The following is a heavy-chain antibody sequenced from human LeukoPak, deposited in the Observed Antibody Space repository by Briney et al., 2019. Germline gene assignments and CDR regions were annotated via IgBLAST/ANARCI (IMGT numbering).Heavy chain of an antibody. V-gene: IGHV3-7*04. CDR2: IDQYGRAK. Sequence: GGSLRLSCAASGFTFSNYWMSWVHQAPGKGLEWVASIDQYGRAKYYVDSVRGRFTFSRDNTKNSLHLQMNSPRAEDTAVYYCARADSYGSILDYWGQGTRVIDSS. CDR1: GFTFSNYW. CDR3: ARADSYGSILDY. J-gene: IGHJ4*02. D-gene: IGHD5-18*01.